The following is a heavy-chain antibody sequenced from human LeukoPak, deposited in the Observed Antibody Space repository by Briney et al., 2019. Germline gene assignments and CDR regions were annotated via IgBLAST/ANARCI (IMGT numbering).Heavy chain of an antibody. CDR2: IYTSGST. CDR3: ARAGSMVRGVIIDY. V-gene: IGHV4-4*07. Sequence: SETLSLTCTVSGGSIISYYWSWIRQPAWKGLEWIGRIYTSGSTNYNPSLKSRVTMSVDTSKNQFSLKLSSVTAADTAVYYCARAGSMVRGVIIDYWGQGTLVTVSS. CDR1: GGSIISYY. J-gene: IGHJ4*02. D-gene: IGHD3-10*01.